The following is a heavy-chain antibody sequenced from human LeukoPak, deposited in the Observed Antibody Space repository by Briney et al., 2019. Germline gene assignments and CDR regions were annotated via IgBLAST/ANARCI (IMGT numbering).Heavy chain of an antibody. J-gene: IGHJ4*02. CDR1: GYSISSGYY. Sequence: SETLSLTCAVSGYSISSGYYWGWIRQPPGKGLEWIGSIYHTGSTYYNPSLKSRVTISVDTSKNQFSLDLSSVTAADTAVYYCARDAGTVTTPFDYWGQGTLVTVSS. CDR3: ARDAGTVTTPFDY. CDR2: IYHTGST. D-gene: IGHD4-17*01. V-gene: IGHV4-38-2*02.